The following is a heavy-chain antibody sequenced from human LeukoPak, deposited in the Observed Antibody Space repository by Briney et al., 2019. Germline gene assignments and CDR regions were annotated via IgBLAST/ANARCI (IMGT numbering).Heavy chain of an antibody. J-gene: IGHJ3*02. D-gene: IGHD1-26*01. Sequence: GGSLRLSCAASGFTFSNAWMSWVRQAPGKGLEWVGRFKSKTDGGTTDYAAPVKGRFTISRDDSKNTLYLQMNNLKTEDTAVYYCTREYSGSYWPHDAFDIWGQGTMVTVSS. CDR2: FKSKTDGGTT. CDR3: TREYSGSYWPHDAFDI. CDR1: GFTFSNAW. V-gene: IGHV3-15*01.